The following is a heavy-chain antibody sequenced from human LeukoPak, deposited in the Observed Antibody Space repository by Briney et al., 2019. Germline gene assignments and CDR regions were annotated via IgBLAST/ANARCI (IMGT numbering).Heavy chain of an antibody. D-gene: IGHD6-13*01. CDR1: GGSISGKY. CDR2: IYYSGST. J-gene: IGHJ5*02. CDR3: ARQEQQLIYNWFDP. V-gene: IGHV4-59*01. Sequence: PSETLSLTCSVSGGSISGKYWSWIRQPPGKGLEWIGYIYYSGSTNYNPSLKSRVTISVDTSKNQFSLKLSSVTAADTAVYYCARQEQQLIYNWFDPWGQGTLVTVSS.